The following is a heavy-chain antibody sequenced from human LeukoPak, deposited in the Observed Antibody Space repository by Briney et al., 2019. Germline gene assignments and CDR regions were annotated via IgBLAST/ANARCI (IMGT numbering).Heavy chain of an antibody. CDR1: GGSMTSRY. CDR2: IHDSGST. Sequence: SETLSLTCTVSGGSMTSRYWSWIRQSPGKGLEWIGYIHDSGSTNYNPSLRSRVTISLDTSNNHFSLRLSSVTAADTAMYYCARDSSYCPAASCWGPDVQVVPGYYFDYWGPGILVTVTS. D-gene: IGHD6-6*01. J-gene: IGHJ4*02. V-gene: IGHV4-59*11. CDR3: ARDSSYCPAASCWGPDVQVVPGYYFDY.